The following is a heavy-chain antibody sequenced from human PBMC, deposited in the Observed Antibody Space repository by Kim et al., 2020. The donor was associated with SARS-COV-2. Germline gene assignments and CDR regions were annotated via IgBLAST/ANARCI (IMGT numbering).Heavy chain of an antibody. D-gene: IGHD6-13*01. CDR3: ARDRLLNSSSWGPLGYYYYGMDV. CDR1: GFTFSSYW. Sequence: GGSLRLSCAASGFTFSSYWMSWVRQAPGKGLEWVANIKQDGSEKYYVDSVKGRFTISRDNAKNSLYLQMNSLRAEDTAVYYCARDRLLNSSSWGPLGYYYYGMDVWGQGTTVTVSS. V-gene: IGHV3-7*01. CDR2: IKQDGSEK. J-gene: IGHJ6*02.